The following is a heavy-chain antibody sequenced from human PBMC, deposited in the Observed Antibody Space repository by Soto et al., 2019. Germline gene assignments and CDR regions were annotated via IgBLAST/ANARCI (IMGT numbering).Heavy chain of an antibody. J-gene: IGHJ6*03. CDR2: IIPILGIA. CDR3: ARGGRSPADYYYYYMDV. Sequence: ASVKVSCKASGGTFSSYTISWVRQAPGQGLEWMGRIIPILGIANYAQKFQGRVTITADKSTSTAYMELSSLRSEDTAVYYCARGGRSPADYYYYYMDVWGKGTTVTVSS. D-gene: IGHD2-2*01. V-gene: IGHV1-69*02. CDR1: GGTFSSYT.